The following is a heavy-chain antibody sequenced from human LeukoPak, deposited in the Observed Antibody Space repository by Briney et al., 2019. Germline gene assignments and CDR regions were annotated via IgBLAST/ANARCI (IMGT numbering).Heavy chain of an antibody. CDR2: IKSKTDGGTT. Sequence: NPGGSLRLSCAASGCTFSNAWMSWVRQAAGKGLEWVGCIKSKTDGGTTDYAAPVKGRFTISRHDSNNTLYLQMHSLKTEDTAVYYCTTDPPLGGSYPYWGQGNLLTVSS. CDR1: GCTFSNAW. D-gene: IGHD1-26*01. CDR3: TTDPPLGGSYPY. V-gene: IGHV3-15*01. J-gene: IGHJ4*02.